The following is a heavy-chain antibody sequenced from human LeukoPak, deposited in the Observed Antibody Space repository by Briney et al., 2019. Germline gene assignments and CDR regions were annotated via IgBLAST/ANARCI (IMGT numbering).Heavy chain of an antibody. V-gene: IGHV4-31*03. CDR1: GGSISSGGYY. J-gene: IGHJ4*02. CDR3: AKDRGPYSGYDSYYFDY. Sequence: SQTLSLTCTVSGGSISSGGYYWSWIRQHPGKGLEWIGYIYYSGSTYYNPSLKSRVTISVDTSKNQFSLKLSSVTAADTAVYYCAKDRGPYSGYDSYYFDYWGQGTLVTVSS. CDR2: IYYSGST. D-gene: IGHD5-12*01.